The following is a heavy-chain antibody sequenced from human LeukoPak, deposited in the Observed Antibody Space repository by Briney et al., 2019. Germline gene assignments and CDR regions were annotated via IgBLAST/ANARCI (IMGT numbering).Heavy chain of an antibody. J-gene: IGHJ4*02. D-gene: IGHD5-12*01. Sequence: GESLKISCNGSGYXFTSHWICWVRQMPGKGLEWMGIIYPDDSDTRYTPSFQGQVTISVDKSISTAYLQWDSLKASDTAMYYCARTDIVTTIMDYWGQGTLVTVSS. V-gene: IGHV5-51*01. CDR2: IYPDDSDT. CDR3: ARTDIVTTIMDY. CDR1: GYXFTSHW.